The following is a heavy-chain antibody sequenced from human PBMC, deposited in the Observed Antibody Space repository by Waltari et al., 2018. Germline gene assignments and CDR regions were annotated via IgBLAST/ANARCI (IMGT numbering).Heavy chain of an antibody. CDR1: GFTFSSYA. CDR2: ISGTGDST. D-gene: IGHD3-10*01. J-gene: IGHJ4*02. CDR3: AKQFGSGSYYLDY. Sequence: EVQLLESGGGLVQPGGSLRLSCAASGFTFSSYATSWVRQAPGKGLKWVSAISGTGDSTYYADSVKGRFTISRDSSKNTLYLQMDSLRAEDTAVYYCAKQFGSGSYYLDYWGQGTLVTVSS. V-gene: IGHV3-23*01.